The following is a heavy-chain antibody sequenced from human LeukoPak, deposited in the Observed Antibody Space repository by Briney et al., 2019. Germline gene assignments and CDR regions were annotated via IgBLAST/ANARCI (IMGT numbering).Heavy chain of an antibody. CDR1: GFTFSSYG. CDR2: IRYDGSNK. D-gene: IGHD3-22*01. V-gene: IGHV3-30*02. Sequence: GGSLRLSCAASGFTFSSYGMHWVRQAPGKGLEWVAFIRYDGSNKYYADSVKGRFTISRDNSKNTLYLQMNSLRAEDTAVHYCARWGTMIVVIPDRAFDIWGQGTMVTVSS. J-gene: IGHJ3*02. CDR3: ARWGTMIVVIPDRAFDI.